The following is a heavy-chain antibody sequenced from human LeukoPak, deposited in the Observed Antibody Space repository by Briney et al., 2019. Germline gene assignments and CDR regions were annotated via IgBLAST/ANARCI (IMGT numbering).Heavy chain of an antibody. Sequence: SETLSLTCTVSGGSISSSSYYWGWIRQPPGKGLEWIGSIYYSGSTYYNPSLKSRVTISVDTSKNQFSLKLSSVTAADTAVYYCARLSLMAAAADYWGQGTLVTVSS. V-gene: IGHV4-39*01. D-gene: IGHD6-13*01. J-gene: IGHJ4*02. CDR2: IYYSGST. CDR1: GGSISSSSYY. CDR3: ARLSLMAAAADY.